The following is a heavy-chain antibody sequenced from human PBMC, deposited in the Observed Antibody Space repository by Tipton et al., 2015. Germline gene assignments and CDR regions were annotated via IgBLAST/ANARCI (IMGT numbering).Heavy chain of an antibody. CDR3: ARGGYCGGDCLDY. D-gene: IGHD2-21*02. CDR1: GGSISSYS. Sequence: TLSLTCTVSGGSISSYSWTWNRQPAGKGLEWIGRIYTSGSTNYNTSLMSRVTMSVDTSKNQFSLKLSSVTAADTAVYSCARGGYCGGDCLDYWGQGTLVTVSS. CDR2: IYTSGST. J-gene: IGHJ4*02. V-gene: IGHV4-4*07.